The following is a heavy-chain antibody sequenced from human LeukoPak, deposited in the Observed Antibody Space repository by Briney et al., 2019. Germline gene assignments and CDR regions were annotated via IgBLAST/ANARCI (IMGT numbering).Heavy chain of an antibody. V-gene: IGHV3-30*02. CDR3: ARVPSMKQHPPGFRWFDP. Sequence: GGSLRLSCAASGFTFSRYDIHWVRQAPGKGLEWVAFIRYDGSNKYYADSVKGRFTISRDNSKNTLSLQMNSLRAEDTAVYYCARVPSMKQHPPGFRWFDPWGQGTLVTVSS. D-gene: IGHD6-13*01. CDR2: IRYDGSNK. CDR1: GFTFSRYD. J-gene: IGHJ5*02.